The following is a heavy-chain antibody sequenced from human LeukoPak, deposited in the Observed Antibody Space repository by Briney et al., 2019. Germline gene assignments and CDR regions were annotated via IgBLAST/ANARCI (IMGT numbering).Heavy chain of an antibody. CDR3: ASTSGWYSLNYFDY. D-gene: IGHD6-19*01. Sequence: SQTLSLTCTVSGGSISSYYWSWVRQPPGKGLEWIGYIYYSGSTNYNPSLKSRVTISVDTSKNQFSLKLSSVTAADTAVYYCASTSGWYSLNYFDYWGQGTLVTVSS. J-gene: IGHJ4*02. V-gene: IGHV4-59*01. CDR2: IYYSGST. CDR1: GGSISSYY.